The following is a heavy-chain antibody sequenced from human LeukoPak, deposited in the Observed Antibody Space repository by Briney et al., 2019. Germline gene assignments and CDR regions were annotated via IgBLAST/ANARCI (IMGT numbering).Heavy chain of an antibody. CDR1: GGTFSSYA. V-gene: IGHV1-69*05. CDR3: ARHLDEWELTPPLD. CDR2: IIPIFGTA. Sequence: GSSVKVSCKASGGTFSSYAISWVPQAPGQGLEWMGGIIPIFGTANYAQKFQGRVTITTDESTSTAYMELSSLRSEDTAVYYCARHLDEWELTPPLDWGQGTLVTVSS. D-gene: IGHD1-26*01. J-gene: IGHJ4*02.